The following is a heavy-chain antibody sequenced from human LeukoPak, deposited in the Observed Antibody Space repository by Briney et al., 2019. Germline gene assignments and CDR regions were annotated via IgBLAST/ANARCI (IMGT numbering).Heavy chain of an antibody. J-gene: IGHJ3*02. V-gene: IGHV4-59*01. CDR3: ARDGRLGPRAGDFDI. CDR1: GGTIRGYY. D-gene: IGHD1-26*01. CDR2: VYENGSP. Sequence: SETLSLTCSVFGGTIRGYYWSWIRQPPGKGLEWIGYVYENGSPNYNPSLRSRVTISADLSKNQLSLRVASVSATDTAVYYCARDGRLGPRAGDFDIWGRGSMVTVSS.